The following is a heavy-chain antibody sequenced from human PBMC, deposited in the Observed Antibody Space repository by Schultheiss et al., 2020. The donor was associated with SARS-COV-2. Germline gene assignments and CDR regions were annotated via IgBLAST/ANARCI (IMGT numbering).Heavy chain of an antibody. J-gene: IGHJ5*02. Sequence: ASVKVSCKASGYTFTAYYMHWVRQAPGQGLEWMGWINPNSGGANYAQKFQGRVTMTRDTSTSTVYMELSRLTSDDTAVYYCARDFHSSYENWFDPWGQGTLVTVSS. CDR2: INPNSGGA. D-gene: IGHD5-12*01. V-gene: IGHV1-2*02. CDR1: GYTFTAYY. CDR3: ARDFHSSYENWFDP.